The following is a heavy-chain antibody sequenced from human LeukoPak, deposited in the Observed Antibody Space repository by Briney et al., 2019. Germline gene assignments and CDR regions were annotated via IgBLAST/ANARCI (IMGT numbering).Heavy chain of an antibody. CDR3: ARGGSGYDYGTFDY. D-gene: IGHD5-12*01. V-gene: IGHV4-30-2*01. J-gene: IGHJ4*02. Sequence: PSQTLSLTCAVSGGSISSGGYSWRWLRQPPGKGLEWIGYIYHSGSTYYNPSLKSRVTISVDRSKNQFSLKLSSVTAADTAVYYCARGGSGYDYGTFDYWGQGTLVTVSS. CDR2: IYHSGST. CDR1: GGSISSGGYS.